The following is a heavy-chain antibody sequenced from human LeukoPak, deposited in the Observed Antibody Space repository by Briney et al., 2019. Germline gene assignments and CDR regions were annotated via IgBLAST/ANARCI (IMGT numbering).Heavy chain of an antibody. CDR2: ISGSGGST. J-gene: IGHJ4*02. D-gene: IGHD1-26*01. Sequence: PGGSLRLSCAASGFTFSSYAMSWVRQAPGKGLEWVSAISGSGGSTYYADSVKGRFTISRDNSKNTLYLQMNSLRAEDTAVYYCAKGGSDYDDHGYSFDYWGQGALVTVSS. CDR3: AKGGSDYDDHGYSFDY. CDR1: GFTFSSYA. V-gene: IGHV3-23*01.